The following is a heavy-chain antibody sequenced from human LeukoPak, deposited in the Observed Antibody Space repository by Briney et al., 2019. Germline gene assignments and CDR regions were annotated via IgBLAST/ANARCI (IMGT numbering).Heavy chain of an antibody. V-gene: IGHV1-69*13. D-gene: IGHD6-25*01. Sequence: VASVKVSCKASGGTFSSYAISWVRQAPGQGLEWMGGIIPIFGTANYAQKFQGRVTITADESTSTAYMELSSLRSEDTAVYYCARAVILLNIAAHFDYWGQGTLVTVFS. J-gene: IGHJ4*02. CDR1: GGTFSSYA. CDR2: IIPIFGTA. CDR3: ARAVILLNIAAHFDY.